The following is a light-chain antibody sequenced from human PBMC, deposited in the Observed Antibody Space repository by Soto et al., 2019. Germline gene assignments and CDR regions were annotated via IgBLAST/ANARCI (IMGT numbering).Light chain of an antibody. Sequence: EIVLTQSPGTLSLSPGERATLSCRASQSVSRSYLAWYQQKPGLAPRLLIYDASSRATGIPDRFSGSGSGTDFTLTISRLEPEDFAVYYCQQYGSWTFGQGTKVDIK. CDR1: QSVSRSY. J-gene: IGKJ1*01. CDR2: DAS. CDR3: QQYGSWT. V-gene: IGKV3D-20*01.